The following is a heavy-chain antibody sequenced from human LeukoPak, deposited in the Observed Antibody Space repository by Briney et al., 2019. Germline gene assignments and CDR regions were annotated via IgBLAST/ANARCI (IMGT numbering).Heavy chain of an antibody. Sequence: SVKVSCKASLGTLISYAISAVRPVPGRRREWVGGIIPIFGTANYAQKFQGRVTLTADESTSTAYMELSSLRSEDTAVYYCAGFDYYGSRGYFQHWGQGTLVTVSS. V-gene: IGHV1-69*13. CDR2: IIPIFGTA. J-gene: IGHJ1*01. CDR1: LGTLISYA. D-gene: IGHD3-10*01. CDR3: AGFDYYGSRGYFQH.